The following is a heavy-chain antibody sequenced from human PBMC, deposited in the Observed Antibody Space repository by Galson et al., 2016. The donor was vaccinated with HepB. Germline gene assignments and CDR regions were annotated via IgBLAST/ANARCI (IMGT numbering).Heavy chain of an antibody. Sequence: SVKVSCKASGYTFTDYYLHWVRQAPGQGLEWMGRIHPNSGGTNYAQKFQGGVTMTRERSISTVYMELSSLRSDDTAVYYCASGSITARSHCDYWDRRTCGTVFS. CDR2: IHPNSGGT. CDR1: GYTFTDYY. V-gene: IGHV1-2*06. CDR3: ASGSITARSHCDY. D-gene: IGHD6-6*01. J-gene: IGHJ4*02.